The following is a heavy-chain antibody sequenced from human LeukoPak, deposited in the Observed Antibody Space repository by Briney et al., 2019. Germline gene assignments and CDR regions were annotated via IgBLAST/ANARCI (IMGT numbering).Heavy chain of an antibody. CDR3: ARDLATVVTLGGGYDY. J-gene: IGHJ4*02. CDR1: GYTFTSYG. Sequence: AAAKVSCKASGYTFTSYGISWVRQAPGQGLEWMGWISGVNGNTNYVEKLQGRVTMTTDASTSTAYMELRRLRSDDTAVYYCARDLATVVTLGGGYDYWGQGTLVTVSS. D-gene: IGHD4-23*01. CDR2: ISGVNGNT. V-gene: IGHV1-18*01.